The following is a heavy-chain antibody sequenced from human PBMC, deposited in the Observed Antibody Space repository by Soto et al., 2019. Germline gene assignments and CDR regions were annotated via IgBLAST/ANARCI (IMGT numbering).Heavy chain of an antibody. CDR3: ARGYYDSSGYSLGGY. CDR2: IYDSGST. J-gene: IGHJ4*02. Sequence: QVQLQESGPGLVKPSETLSLTCTVSGGSVSSDNYYWSWIRQPPGKGLEWIGYIYDSGSTTHNPSLKSRVTISVDTSKNQFDLKLSSVTAADTAVYYCARGYYDSSGYSLGGYWGQGTLVIVSS. V-gene: IGHV4-61*01. D-gene: IGHD3-22*01. CDR1: GGSVSSDNYY.